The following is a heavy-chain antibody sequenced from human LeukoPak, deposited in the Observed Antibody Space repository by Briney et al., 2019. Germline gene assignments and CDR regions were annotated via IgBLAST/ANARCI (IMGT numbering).Heavy chain of an antibody. D-gene: IGHD6-13*01. V-gene: IGHV4-39*01. J-gene: IGHJ4*02. Sequence: SETLSLTCTVSGGSIRSSYYYWGWIRQPPGKGLEWIGSIYDSGSTYYNPSLKSRVTISVDTSKNQFSLKLNPVTAADTAVYYCTRGPTSNRYVSPLDYWGQGTLVTVSS. CDR1: GGSIRSSYYY. CDR3: TRGPTSNRYVSPLDY. CDR2: IYDSGST.